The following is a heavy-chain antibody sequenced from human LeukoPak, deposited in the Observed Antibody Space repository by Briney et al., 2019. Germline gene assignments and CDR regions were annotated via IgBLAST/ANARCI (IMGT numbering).Heavy chain of an antibody. Sequence: GGSLRLSCAASGFTFSSYGMHWVRQAPGKGLEWVAVISYDGSNKCYADSVKGRFTISRDNSKNTLYLQMNSLRAEDTAVYYCAKDEGEGSSAFDPWGQGTLVTVSS. V-gene: IGHV3-30*18. D-gene: IGHD6-6*01. CDR2: ISYDGSNK. J-gene: IGHJ5*02. CDR1: GFTFSSYG. CDR3: AKDEGEGSSAFDP.